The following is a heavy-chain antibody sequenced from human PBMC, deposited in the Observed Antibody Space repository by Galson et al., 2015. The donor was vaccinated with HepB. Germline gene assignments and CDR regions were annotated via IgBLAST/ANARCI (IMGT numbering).Heavy chain of an antibody. D-gene: IGHD3/OR15-3a*01. J-gene: IGHJ6*03. V-gene: IGHV3-33*01. Sequence: SLRLSCAASGFTVSNYGMHWVRQAPGKGLEWVAVIWHDGSDKYYADSEKGRFTISRDNSENTLFLQVNGLRAEDTAVYYCARGSMDYRPSDQPSDCYYLDVWGKGAAVTVSS. CDR2: IWHDGSDK. CDR1: GFTVSNYG. CDR3: ARGSMDYRPSDQPSDCYYLDV.